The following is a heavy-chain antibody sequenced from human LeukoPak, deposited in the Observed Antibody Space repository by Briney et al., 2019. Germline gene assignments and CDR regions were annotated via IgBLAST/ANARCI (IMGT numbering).Heavy chain of an antibody. Sequence: PGGSLRLSCAASGFTFSNNWMTWVRQAPGKGLEWVASVKKDASEKYYVDSVKGRFSISRDNAKNSLYLQMNSLRAEDTAVYYCAKARDIVVAPAAPPSFSDYWGQGTLVTVSS. D-gene: IGHD2-2*01. CDR2: VKKDASEK. J-gene: IGHJ4*02. V-gene: IGHV3-7*03. CDR3: AKARDIVVAPAAPPSFSDY. CDR1: GFTFSNNW.